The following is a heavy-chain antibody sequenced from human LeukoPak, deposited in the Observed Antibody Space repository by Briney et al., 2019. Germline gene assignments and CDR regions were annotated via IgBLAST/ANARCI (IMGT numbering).Heavy chain of an antibody. D-gene: IGHD5-18*01. CDR1: GGSISGHY. J-gene: IGHJ6*04. CDR2: IYYSGST. Sequence: SETLSLTSTVSGGSISGHYWSWSRQPPGKGLEWIGYIYYSGSTNYNPSLKSRATISVDTSMNQYSLKLSSVSAADTAVYYCARLHADTSRTPYFMYLYVWGKGTTVTVSS. V-gene: IGHV4-59*08. CDR3: ARLHADTSRTPYFMYLYV.